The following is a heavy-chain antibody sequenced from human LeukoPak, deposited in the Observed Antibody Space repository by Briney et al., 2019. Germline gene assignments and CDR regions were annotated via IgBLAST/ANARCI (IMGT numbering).Heavy chain of an antibody. V-gene: IGHV1-18*01. J-gene: IGHJ3*02. CDR3: ARVRDYDFWSGYDAFDI. Sequence: ASVKVSCKASGGTFSSYAISWVRQAPGQGLEWMGWISAYNGNTNYAQKLQGRVTMTTDTSTSTAYMELRSLRSDDTAVYYCARVRDYDFWSGYDAFDIWGQGTMVTVSS. CDR1: GGTFSSYA. D-gene: IGHD3-3*01. CDR2: ISAYNGNT.